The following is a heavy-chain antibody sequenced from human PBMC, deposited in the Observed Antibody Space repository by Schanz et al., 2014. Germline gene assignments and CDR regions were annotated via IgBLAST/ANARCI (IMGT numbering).Heavy chain of an antibody. CDR2: IIPIHGIV. V-gene: IGHV1-69*02. J-gene: IGHJ4*02. CDR3: ASSGAGYSSSWDFDY. D-gene: IGHD6-13*01. Sequence: QVQLVQSGAEVKKPGSSMKVSCKSSGGTFSTYPINWLRQAPGQGLEWMGRIIPIHGIVNYAQKFQGRVTITADKSTFTAYMDVSSLRSEDTAVYYCASSGAGYSSSWDFDYWGQGTLVTVSS. CDR1: GGTFSTYP.